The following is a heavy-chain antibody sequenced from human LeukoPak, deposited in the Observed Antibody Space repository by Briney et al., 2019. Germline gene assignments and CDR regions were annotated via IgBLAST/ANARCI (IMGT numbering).Heavy chain of an antibody. CDR1: GFTFSSNY. CDR2: IYSGGST. D-gene: IGHD5-24*01. Sequence: GGSLRLSCAASGFTFSSNYMSWVRQAPGKGLEWVADIYSGGSTYYEESVKRRFTISRDNSNNTLYLQMTSLRAENTAVYDCAMPRWLQADIADYWGQGNLVTVSS. V-gene: IGHV3-53*01. J-gene: IGHJ4*02. CDR3: AMPRWLQADIADY.